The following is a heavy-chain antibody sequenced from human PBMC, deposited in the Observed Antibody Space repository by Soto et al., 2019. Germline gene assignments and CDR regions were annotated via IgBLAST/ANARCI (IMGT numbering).Heavy chain of an antibody. CDR3: ARTYSSSHYFDY. J-gene: IGHJ4*02. V-gene: IGHV4-59*08. D-gene: IGHD6-6*01. CDR2: IFYSGST. CDR1: GGSISNYY. Sequence: QVQLQESGPGLVKPSETLSLTCTVSGGSISNYYWSWIRQPPGKGLEWIGYIFYSGSTNYNPSLKSRVTISVDTSKIQFSLKLSSVTAADTAVYYCARTYSSSHYFDYWGQGTLVTVSS.